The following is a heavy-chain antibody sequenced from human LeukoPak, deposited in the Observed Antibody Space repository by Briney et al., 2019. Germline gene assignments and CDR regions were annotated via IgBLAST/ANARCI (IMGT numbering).Heavy chain of an antibody. CDR3: ARGGIQVSGIDEFDY. D-gene: IGHD6-19*01. CDR2: IGIRGDT. CDR1: GFTFIDYD. V-gene: IGHV3-13*01. J-gene: IGHJ4*02. Sequence: GGSLRLSCAASGFTFIDYDMHWVRQVIGKGLEWVSAIGIRGDTHYSGSVKGRFTISRENAESSLYLQMNSLRAEDTAVYYCARGGIQVSGIDEFDYWGQGTLVSVSS.